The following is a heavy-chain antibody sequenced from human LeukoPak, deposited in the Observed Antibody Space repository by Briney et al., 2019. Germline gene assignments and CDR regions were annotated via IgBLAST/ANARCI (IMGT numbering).Heavy chain of an antibody. D-gene: IGHD3-10*01. CDR3: ATDLWFGELSRHYYYGMDV. V-gene: IGHV1-24*01. CDR1: GYTLTELS. CDR2: FDPEDGET. Sequence: EASVKVSCKVSGYTLTELSMHWVRQAPGKGLEWMGGFDPEDGETIYAQKFQGRVTMTEDTSTDTAYMELSSLRSEDTAVYYCATDLWFGELSRHYYYGMDVWGQGTTVTVSS. J-gene: IGHJ6*02.